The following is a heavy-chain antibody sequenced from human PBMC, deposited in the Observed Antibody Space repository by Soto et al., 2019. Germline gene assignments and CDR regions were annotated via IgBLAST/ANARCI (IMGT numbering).Heavy chain of an antibody. CDR3: ARDGGYSGSY. CDR1: GGSISSYY. V-gene: IGHV4-59*01. CDR2: IYYSGST. Sequence: TSETLSLTCTVSGGSISSYYWSWIQQPPGKGLEWIGYIYYSGSTNYNPSLKSRVTISVDTSKNQFSLKLSSVTAADTAVYYCARDGGYSGSYWGQGTLVTVSS. D-gene: IGHD1-26*01. J-gene: IGHJ4*02.